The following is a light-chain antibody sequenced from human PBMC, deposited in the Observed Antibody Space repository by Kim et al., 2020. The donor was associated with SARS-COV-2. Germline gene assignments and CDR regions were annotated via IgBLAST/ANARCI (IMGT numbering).Light chain of an antibody. Sequence: EIVLTQSPGTLSLSPGERATLSCRASQSVSSNYLVWYQQKPGQAPRLLIFGASSRATGIPDRFSGSGSGTDFTLTISRLEPEDFAVYYCQHYGTSLWTFGPGTNVDIK. CDR1: QSVSSNY. J-gene: IGKJ1*01. V-gene: IGKV3-20*01. CDR3: QHYGTSLWT. CDR2: GAS.